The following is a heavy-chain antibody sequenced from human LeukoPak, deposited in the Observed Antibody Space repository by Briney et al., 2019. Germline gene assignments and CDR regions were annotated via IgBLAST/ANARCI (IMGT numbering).Heavy chain of an antibody. Sequence: SGTLSLTCAVSGGSISSSNWWSWVRQPPGKGLEWIGEIYHSGSTNYNPSLKGRVTISVDKSKNQFSLKLSSVTAADTAVYYCARGRSYYYDGSGYYWGQGTLVTVSS. J-gene: IGHJ4*02. V-gene: IGHV4-4*02. D-gene: IGHD3-22*01. CDR1: GGSISSSNW. CDR3: ARGRSYYYDGSGYY. CDR2: IYHSGST.